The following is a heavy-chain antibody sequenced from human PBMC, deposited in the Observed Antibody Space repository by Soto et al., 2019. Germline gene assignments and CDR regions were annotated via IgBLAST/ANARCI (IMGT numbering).Heavy chain of an antibody. CDR1: GYTFTSYG. Sequence: ASVKVSCKASGYTFTSYGISWVRQAPGQGLEWMGWISANNGNTNYAQKFQGRVTMTTDTSTSTAYMELRSLRSDDTAVYYCARSIVVVTAADYWGQGTLVTVSS. D-gene: IGHD2-21*02. V-gene: IGHV1-18*01. J-gene: IGHJ4*02. CDR2: ISANNGNT. CDR3: ARSIVVVTAADY.